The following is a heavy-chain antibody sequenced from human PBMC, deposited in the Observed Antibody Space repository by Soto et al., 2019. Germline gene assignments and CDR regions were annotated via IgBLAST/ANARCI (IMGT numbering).Heavy chain of an antibody. CDR3: ASGAFINFWSGNFDY. Sequence: QVQLQESGPGLVKPSQTLSLTCTVSGGSISSGGYYWSWIRQHPGKGLERIGFIYYSGSTYYNPSLKSRVTISVDTSKNQFSLKLSSVTAADTAVYYCASGAFINFWSGNFDYWGQGTLVTVSS. J-gene: IGHJ4*02. CDR1: GGSISSGGYY. CDR2: IYYSGST. V-gene: IGHV4-31*03. D-gene: IGHD3-3*01.